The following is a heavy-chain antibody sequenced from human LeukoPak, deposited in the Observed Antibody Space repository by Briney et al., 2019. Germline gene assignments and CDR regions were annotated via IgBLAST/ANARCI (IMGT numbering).Heavy chain of an antibody. CDR2: FSSSSSTI. V-gene: IGHV3-48*01. CDR3: ARRPVATTRYGMDV. J-gene: IGHJ6*02. CDR1: GFTFSSYS. D-gene: IGHD5-12*01. Sequence: GGSLRLSCAASGFTFSSYSMNWVRQAPGKGLEWVSYFSSSSSTIYYADSVKGRFTISRDNAKNSLYLQMNSLRAEDTAVYYCARRPVATTRYGMDVWGQGTTVTVSS.